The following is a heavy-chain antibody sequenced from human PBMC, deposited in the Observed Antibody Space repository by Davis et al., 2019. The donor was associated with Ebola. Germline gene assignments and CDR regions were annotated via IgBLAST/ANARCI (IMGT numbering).Heavy chain of an antibody. Sequence: ASVKVSCKTFGYIFTGYYMHWVRQAPGQGLEWMGWINPNTDDRGYVQKFQDRVTMTRDTSINTVYMQLSGVTSDDTAVYFCARESGYCSSTSCSKQSFDYWGQGTLVTVSS. V-gene: IGHV1-2*02. CDR3: ARESGYCSSTSCSKQSFDY. J-gene: IGHJ4*02. D-gene: IGHD2-2*01. CDR1: GYIFTGYY. CDR2: INPNTDDR.